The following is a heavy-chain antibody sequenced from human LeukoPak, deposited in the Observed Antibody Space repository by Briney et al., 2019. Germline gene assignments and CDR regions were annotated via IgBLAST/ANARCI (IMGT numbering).Heavy chain of an antibody. V-gene: IGHV4-34*01. CDR3: ARIRPRYYYGMDV. D-gene: IGHD6-6*01. Sequence: SETLSLTCAVYGGSFSGYSRSWIRQPPGQGLEWIGEINHSGSTNYNPSLKSRVTISVDTSKNQFSLKLSSVTAADTAVYYCARIRPRYYYGMDVWGQGTTVTVSS. J-gene: IGHJ6*02. CDR2: INHSGST. CDR1: GGSFSGYS.